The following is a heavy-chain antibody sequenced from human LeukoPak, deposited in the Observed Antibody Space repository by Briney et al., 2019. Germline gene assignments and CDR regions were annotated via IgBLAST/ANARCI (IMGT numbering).Heavy chain of an antibody. D-gene: IGHD3-22*01. Sequence: ASVKVSCKASGYTFTSYDINWVRQATGQGLEWMGWMNPNSGSTGYAQKFQGRVTMTRNTSISTAYMELSSLRSEDTAVYYCARGDCDSSGYSPSYYYYYYGMDVWGQGTTVTVSS. CDR2: MNPNSGST. CDR1: GYTFTSYD. CDR3: ARGDCDSSGYSPSYYYYYYGMDV. J-gene: IGHJ6*02. V-gene: IGHV1-8*01.